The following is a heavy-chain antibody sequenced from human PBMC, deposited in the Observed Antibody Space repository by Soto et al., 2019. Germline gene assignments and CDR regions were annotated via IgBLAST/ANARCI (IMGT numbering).Heavy chain of an antibody. CDR3: ASVLGYCSGGSCYYYYMDV. Sequence: GGSLRLSCAASGFTVSSNYMSWVRQAPGKGLEWVSVIYSGGSTYYADSVKGRFTISRRNSKNTLYLQMNSLRAEDTAVYYCASVLGYCSGGSCYYYYMDVWGKGTTVTVSS. CDR2: IYSGGST. J-gene: IGHJ6*03. V-gene: IGHV3-53*04. D-gene: IGHD2-15*01. CDR1: GFTVSSNY.